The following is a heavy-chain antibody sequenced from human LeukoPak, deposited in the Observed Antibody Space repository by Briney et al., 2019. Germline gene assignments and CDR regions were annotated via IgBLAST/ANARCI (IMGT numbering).Heavy chain of an antibody. CDR1: GGSISSYY. CDR2: IYYSGCT. J-gene: IGHJ5*02. CDR3: ARHLRAVGATFGVNWFDP. D-gene: IGHD1-26*01. Sequence: SETLSLTCTVSGGSISSYYWSWIRQPPGKGLEWIGYIYYSGCTNYNPSLKSRVTISVDTSKNQFSLKLSSVTAADTAVYYCARHLRAVGATFGVNWFDPWGQGTLVTVSS. V-gene: IGHV4-59*08.